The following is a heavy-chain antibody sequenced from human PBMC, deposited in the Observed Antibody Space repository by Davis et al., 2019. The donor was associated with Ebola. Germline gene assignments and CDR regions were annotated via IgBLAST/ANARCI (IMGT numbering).Heavy chain of an antibody. D-gene: IGHD2-8*02. CDR1: GYSFSTYW. Sequence: GESLKISCQGSGYSFSTYWIGWVRQMPGKGLEWMGIIYLDDSDIRYSPSFQGQVTISADKSISTAYLQWSSLKASDTAIYYCARRRSLVDPDQWGQGTLVTVSS. V-gene: IGHV5-51*01. J-gene: IGHJ4*02. CDR3: ARRRSLVDPDQ. CDR2: IYLDDSDI.